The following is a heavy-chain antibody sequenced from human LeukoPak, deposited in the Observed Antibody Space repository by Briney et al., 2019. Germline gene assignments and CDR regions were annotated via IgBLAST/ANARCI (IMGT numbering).Heavy chain of an antibody. Sequence: SETLSLTCIVSGGSISSSSYYWGWIRQPPGKGLEWIGSIYYSGSTYYKPSLKSRVTMSVDTSKNQFSLKLSSVTAADTAVYYCARGPLGGGYTYFDYWGQGTLVTVSS. J-gene: IGHJ4*02. CDR2: IYYSGST. D-gene: IGHD5-12*01. V-gene: IGHV4-39*07. CDR3: ARGPLGGGYTYFDY. CDR1: GGSISSSSYY.